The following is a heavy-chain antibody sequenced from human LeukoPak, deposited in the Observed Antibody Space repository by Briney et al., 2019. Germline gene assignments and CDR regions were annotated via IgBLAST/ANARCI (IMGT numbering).Heavy chain of an antibody. CDR2: INPNSGGT. CDR3: ANAEVGGYYDSSGSTFGAFDI. V-gene: IGHV1-2*04. Sequence: GASVKVSCKASGYTFTGYYMHWVRQAPGQGLEWMGWINPNSGGTNYAQKFQGWVTMTRDTSISTAYMELSRLRSDDTAVYYCANAEVGGYYDSSGSTFGAFDIWGQGTMVTVSS. J-gene: IGHJ3*02. CDR1: GYTFTGYY. D-gene: IGHD3-22*01.